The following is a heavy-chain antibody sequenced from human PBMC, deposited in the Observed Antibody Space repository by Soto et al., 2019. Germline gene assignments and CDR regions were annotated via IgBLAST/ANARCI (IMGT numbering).Heavy chain of an antibody. Sequence: ASVYVSCKASGYSFTSYSIHWVRQAPGQRLEWMGWINAGNGNTKYSQKFQGRVTITRDTSASTAYMELSSLRSEDTAVYYCERVGYYEGSFDYWGQGTLVTVSS. J-gene: IGHJ4*02. CDR3: ERVGYYEGSFDY. V-gene: IGHV1-3*01. CDR2: INAGNGNT. D-gene: IGHD3-22*01. CDR1: GYSFTSYS.